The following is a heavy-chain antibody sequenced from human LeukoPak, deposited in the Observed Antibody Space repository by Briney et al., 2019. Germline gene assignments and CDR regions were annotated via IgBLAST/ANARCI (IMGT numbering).Heavy chain of an antibody. D-gene: IGHD1-1*01. V-gene: IGHV4-59*01. Sequence: KTSETLSLTCTVSGGSISSYYWSWIRQPPGKGLEWIGYIYYSGSTNYNPSLKSRVTISVDTSKNQFYLKLSSVTAADTAVYYCARVGDGHKLVRWGQGTLVTVSS. CDR3: ARVGDGHKLVR. CDR1: GGSISSYY. J-gene: IGHJ4*02. CDR2: IYYSGST.